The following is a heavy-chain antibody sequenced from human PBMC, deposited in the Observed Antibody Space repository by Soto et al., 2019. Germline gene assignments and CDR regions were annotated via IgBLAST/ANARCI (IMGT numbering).Heavy chain of an antibody. D-gene: IGHD3-9*01. J-gene: IGHJ3*02. CDR1: GFTFSSYS. CDR3: ATDSYDILTGYLDAFDI. Sequence: GESLKISCAASGFTFSSYSMHWVRQAPGKGLEWVSSISSSSSYIYYADSVKGRFTISRDNAKNSLYLQMNSLRAEDTAVYYCATDSYDILTGYLDAFDIWGQGTMVTVS. CDR2: ISSSSSYI. V-gene: IGHV3-21*01.